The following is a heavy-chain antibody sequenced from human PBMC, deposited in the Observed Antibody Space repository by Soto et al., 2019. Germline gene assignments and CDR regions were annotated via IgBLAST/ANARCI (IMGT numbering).Heavy chain of an antibody. CDR1: GYSFISYG. V-gene: IGHV1-18*04. Sequence: QVQLVQSGGEVKQPGASVKVSCKASGYSFISYGISWVRQAPGQGLEWMGWISGYNGNTKYAQKLQGRVTMTTDTSTNAVYMDLMSLRSDDTAVYYCARDQWTMDQSSGWYGDWGQGTLVTVYS. D-gene: IGHD6-19*01. CDR3: ARDQWTMDQSSGWYGD. CDR2: ISGYNGNT. J-gene: IGHJ4*02.